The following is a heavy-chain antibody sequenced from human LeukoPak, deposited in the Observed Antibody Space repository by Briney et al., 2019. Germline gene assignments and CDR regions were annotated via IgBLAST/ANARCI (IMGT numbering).Heavy chain of an antibody. CDR1: GFTVSSNY. D-gene: IGHD3-3*01. CDR3: ARVVDFWSGYYGRDFYYFDY. V-gene: IGHV3-53*01. CDR2: IYSGGST. J-gene: IGHJ4*02. Sequence: GGSLRLSCAASGFTVSSNYMSWVRQAPGKGLEWVSVIYSGGSTYYADSVKGRFTISRDNSKNTLYLQMNSLRAEDTAVYYCARVVDFWSGYYGRDFYYFDYWGQGTLVTVSS.